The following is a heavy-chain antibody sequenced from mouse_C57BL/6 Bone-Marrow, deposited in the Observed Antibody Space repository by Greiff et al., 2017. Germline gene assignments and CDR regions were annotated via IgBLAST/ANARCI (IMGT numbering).Heavy chain of an antibody. V-gene: IGHV1-18*01. Sequence: EVQLQQSGPELVKPGASVKIPCKASGYTFTDYNMDWVKQSHGKSLEWIGDINPNNGGTIYNQKFKGKATLTVDKSSSTAYMELRSLTSEDTAVYYCARKENYYGSSYEGAMDYWGQGTSVTVSS. CDR3: ARKENYYGSSYEGAMDY. D-gene: IGHD1-1*01. J-gene: IGHJ4*01. CDR1: GYTFTDYN. CDR2: INPNNGGT.